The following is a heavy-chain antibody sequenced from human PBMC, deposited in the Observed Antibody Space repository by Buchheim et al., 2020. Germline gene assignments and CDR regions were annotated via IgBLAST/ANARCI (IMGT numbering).Heavy chain of an antibody. V-gene: IGHV3-33*01. Sequence: VQLVESGGGVVQPGRSLRLSCAASGFTFSSYGMHWVRQAPGKGLEWVAVIWYDGSNKYYADSVKGRFTISRDNSKNKLYLQMNSLRAEDTAVYYCASSCSGGSCYSVSGSFDYWGQGTL. CDR1: GFTFSSYG. CDR3: ASSCSGGSCYSVSGSFDY. J-gene: IGHJ4*02. D-gene: IGHD2-15*01. CDR2: IWYDGSNK.